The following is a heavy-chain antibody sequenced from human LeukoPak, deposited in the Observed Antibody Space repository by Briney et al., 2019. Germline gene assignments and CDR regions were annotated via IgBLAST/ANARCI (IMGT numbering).Heavy chain of an antibody. V-gene: IGHV3-30-3*01. CDR1: GFTFSSYA. CDR3: AKEGLDSSGSPWYFDY. CDR2: ISYDGSNK. D-gene: IGHD3-22*01. Sequence: GGSLRLSCAASGFTFSSYAMHWVRQAPGKGLEWVAVISYDGSNKYYADSVKGRFTISRDNSRNTLYLQMNSLRAEDTAVYYCAKEGLDSSGSPWYFDYWGQGTLVTVSS. J-gene: IGHJ4*02.